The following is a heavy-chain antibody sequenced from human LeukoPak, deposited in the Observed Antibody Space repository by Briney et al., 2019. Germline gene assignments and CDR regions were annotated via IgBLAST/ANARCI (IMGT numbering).Heavy chain of an antibody. D-gene: IGHD3-16*01. CDR1: GFTFSRHG. Sequence: PGRSLRLSCAASGFTFSRHGMHWVRQAPGKGLEWVAVIWYDGSDKYYADSVKGRFIISRDNSKNTLFLQMNSLRAEDTAVYYCARDRGSYYLDSWGQGTPVTVSS. V-gene: IGHV3-33*01. J-gene: IGHJ4*02. CDR2: IWYDGSDK. CDR3: ARDRGSYYLDS.